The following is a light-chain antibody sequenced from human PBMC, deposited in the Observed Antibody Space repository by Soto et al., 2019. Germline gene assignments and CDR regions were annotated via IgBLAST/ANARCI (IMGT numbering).Light chain of an antibody. CDR3: ATWDDSLSGYV. Sequence: QSVLTQPPSASGTPGQRVTISCSGSSSNIGSNTVSWYHQLPGTAPELLIYSDDQRPSGVPDRFSGSKSGTSASLAISGLQSEDEADYYCATWDDSLSGYVFGTGTKVTVL. V-gene: IGLV1-44*01. CDR2: SDD. CDR1: SSNIGSNT. J-gene: IGLJ1*01.